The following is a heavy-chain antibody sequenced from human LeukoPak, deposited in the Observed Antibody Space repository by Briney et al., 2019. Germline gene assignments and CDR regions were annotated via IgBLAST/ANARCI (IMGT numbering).Heavy chain of an antibody. Sequence: SETLSLTCAVHGGSFSGYYWSWIRQPPGKGLEWIGEINHSGSTSYNPSLKSRVTISVDTSKNQFSLKLSSVTAADTAVYYCARVDSYYDFWSGPINYWGQGTLVTVSS. J-gene: IGHJ4*02. D-gene: IGHD3-3*01. CDR1: GGSFSGYY. CDR2: INHSGST. V-gene: IGHV4-34*01. CDR3: ARVDSYYDFWSGPINY.